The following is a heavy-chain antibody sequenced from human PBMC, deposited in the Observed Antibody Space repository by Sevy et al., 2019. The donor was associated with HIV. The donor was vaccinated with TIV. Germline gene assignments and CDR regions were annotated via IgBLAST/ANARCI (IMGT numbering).Heavy chain of an antibody. J-gene: IGHJ4*02. CDR3: AKYYYGSGSQGWYFDY. Sequence: GGSLRLSCAASGFTFRNYAMSWVRQAPGKGLEWVSAISGSAYSTYYADSVKGRFTISRDNSKNTLFLQMNSLRAEDTAVYYCAKYYYGSGSQGWYFDYCGQGTLVTVSS. D-gene: IGHD3-10*01. CDR2: ISGSAYST. V-gene: IGHV3-23*01. CDR1: GFTFRNYA.